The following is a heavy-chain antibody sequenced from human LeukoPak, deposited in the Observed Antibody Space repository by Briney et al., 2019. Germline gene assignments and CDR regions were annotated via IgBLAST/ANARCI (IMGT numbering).Heavy chain of an antibody. Sequence: PGGSLRLSCAASGFTFDDYGMSWVRQAPGKGLEWVSGINWNGGSTGYADSVKGRFTISRDNAKNSLYLQMNSLRAEDTALYHCARGRGYCSSTSCYKLGAFDIWGQGTMVTVSS. CDR1: GFTFDDYG. CDR3: ARGRGYCSSTSCYKLGAFDI. CDR2: INWNGGST. V-gene: IGHV3-20*01. D-gene: IGHD2-2*02. J-gene: IGHJ3*02.